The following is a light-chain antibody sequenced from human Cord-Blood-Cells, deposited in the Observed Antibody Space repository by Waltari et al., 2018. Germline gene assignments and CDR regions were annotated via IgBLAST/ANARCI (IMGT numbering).Light chain of an antibody. CDR2: AAS. Sequence: DIQMTQSPSSLSASVVDRVTITCRASQSISSYLNWYQQKPGKAPKLLSYAASSLQSGVPSRFSGSGSGTDFTLTISSLQPEDFATYYCQQSYSTSWTFGQGTKVEIK. J-gene: IGKJ1*01. V-gene: IGKV1-39*01. CDR1: QSISSY. CDR3: QQSYSTSWT.